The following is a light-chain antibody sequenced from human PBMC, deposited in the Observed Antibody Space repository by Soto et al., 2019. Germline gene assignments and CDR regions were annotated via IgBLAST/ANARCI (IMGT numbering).Light chain of an antibody. J-gene: IGKJ3*01. Sequence: VLTPSPCPLSLFAGERATLSCRASQSVSITYLAWYQQKPGQAPRLLIYGASSRATGIPDRFSGSGSGTDFTLTISRLEPEDFAVYYCQQYGTSPPFTFGPGTKVDIK. CDR3: QQYGTSPPFT. V-gene: IGKV3-20*01. CDR2: GAS. CDR1: QSVSITY.